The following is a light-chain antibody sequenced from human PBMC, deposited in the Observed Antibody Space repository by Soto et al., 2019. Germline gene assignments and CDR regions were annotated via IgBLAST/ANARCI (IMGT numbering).Light chain of an antibody. J-gene: IGKJ4*01. CDR2: DAS. Sequence: EIVLTQSPAPLSLSPGERATLSCRASQRVSSYLAWYQQKPGQAPRLLIYDASNRATAIPARFSGSGSGTDFTLTISSLEPDDFAVYYCQQRSDWPSTFGGGTKVQIK. CDR1: QRVSSY. V-gene: IGKV3-11*01. CDR3: QQRSDWPST.